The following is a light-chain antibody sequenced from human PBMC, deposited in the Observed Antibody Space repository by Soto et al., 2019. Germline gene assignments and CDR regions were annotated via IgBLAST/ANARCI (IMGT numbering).Light chain of an antibody. CDR2: DVS. J-gene: IGLJ1*01. CDR1: SSDVGGYNY. V-gene: IGLV2-14*01. CDR3: SSYTSDSTDV. Sequence: QSALTQPASVSGSPGQSITISCTGTSSDVGGYNYVSWYQEHPGKAPKLMIYDVSNRPSGVSNRFSGSKSGNTASLTISGFQAEDEADYYCSSYTSDSTDVFGTGTKLTVL.